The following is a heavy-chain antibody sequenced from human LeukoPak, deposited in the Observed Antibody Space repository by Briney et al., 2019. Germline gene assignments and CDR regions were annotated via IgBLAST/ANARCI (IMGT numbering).Heavy chain of an antibody. Sequence: SETLSLTCTVSGGSISSYYWSWIRQPPGKGLEWVGYICYSGTTNYNPSLKSRVTISVDTSKNQFSLKLNSVTAADTAVYYCARGVYIAAAQYGYWGQGTLVTVSS. J-gene: IGHJ4*02. D-gene: IGHD6-13*01. CDR3: ARGVYIAAAQYGY. CDR1: GGSISSYY. CDR2: ICYSGTT. V-gene: IGHV4-59*01.